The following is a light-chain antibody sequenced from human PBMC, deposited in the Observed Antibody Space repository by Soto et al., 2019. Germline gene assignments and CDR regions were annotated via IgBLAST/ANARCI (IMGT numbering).Light chain of an antibody. CDR2: STS. CDR1: QSVGSSY. Sequence: ENVLTQSPGTLSLSPGERATLSCRASQSVGSSYLAWYQQKPGQAPRLLLYSTSTRATGIPDRFSGSGSGTDFTLTLSRLEPEDFAVYYCQQYGSPLWTFGQGTKVDIK. CDR3: QQYGSPLWT. J-gene: IGKJ1*01. V-gene: IGKV3-20*01.